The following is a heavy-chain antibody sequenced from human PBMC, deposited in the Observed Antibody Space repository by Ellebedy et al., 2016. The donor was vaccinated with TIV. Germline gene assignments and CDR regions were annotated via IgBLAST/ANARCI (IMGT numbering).Heavy chain of an antibody. Sequence: SETLSLTCTVSGGSISSYYWSWIRQPPGKGLEWIGSIYHSGSTYYNPPLKSRVTISVDTSKNQFSLKLSSVTAADTAVYYCARDEAYYDSSGYHWGFDYWGQGTLVTVSS. D-gene: IGHD3-22*01. CDR2: IYHSGST. J-gene: IGHJ4*02. CDR1: GGSISSYY. CDR3: ARDEAYYDSSGYHWGFDY. V-gene: IGHV4-38-2*02.